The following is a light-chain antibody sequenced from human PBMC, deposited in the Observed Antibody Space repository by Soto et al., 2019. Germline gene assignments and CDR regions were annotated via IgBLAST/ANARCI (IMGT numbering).Light chain of an antibody. CDR1: QSISGY. J-gene: IGKJ1*01. Sequence: IQLTQFPSFLSASLGHRSTTTSRASQSISGYLNWYQQKPGKAPKLLIYAASSLQSGVPSRFSGSGSGTDFTLTISSLQPEDFATYYCQQSYSTPWTFGQGTKVDIK. CDR2: AAS. V-gene: IGKV1-39*01. CDR3: QQSYSTPWT.